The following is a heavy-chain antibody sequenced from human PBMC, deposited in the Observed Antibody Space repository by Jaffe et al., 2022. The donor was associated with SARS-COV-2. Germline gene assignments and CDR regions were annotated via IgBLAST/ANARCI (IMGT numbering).Heavy chain of an antibody. V-gene: IGHV4-59*01. CDR1: GGSISSYY. D-gene: IGHD3-3*01. J-gene: IGHJ6*02. CDR2: IYYSGST. CDR3: ARDLGYYDFWSGHMEGYYYYGMDV. Sequence: QVQLQESGPGLVKPSETLSLTCTVSGGSISSYYWSWIRQPPGKGLEWIGYIYYSGSTNYNPSLKSRVTISVDTSKNQFSLKLSSVTAADTAVYYCARDLGYYDFWSGHMEGYYYYGMDVWGQGTTVTVSS.